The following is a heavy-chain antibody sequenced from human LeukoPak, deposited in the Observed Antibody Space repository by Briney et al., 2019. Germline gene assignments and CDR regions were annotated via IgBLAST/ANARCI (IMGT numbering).Heavy chain of an antibody. V-gene: IGHV4-39*07. CDR3: ARLYYYDSSGSPTDDAFDI. J-gene: IGHJ3*02. D-gene: IGHD3-22*01. CDR2: IYYSGST. Sequence: SETLSLTCTVSGGSISSSSYYWGWIRQPPGQGLDWIGTIYYSGSTYYNPSLKSRVTISVDTSKNQFSLKLSSVTAADTAVYYCARLYYYDSSGSPTDDAFDIWGQGTMVTVSS. CDR1: GGSISSSSYY.